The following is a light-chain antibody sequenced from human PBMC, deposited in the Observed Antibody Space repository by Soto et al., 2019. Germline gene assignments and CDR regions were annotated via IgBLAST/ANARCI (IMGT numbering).Light chain of an antibody. V-gene: IGLV1-40*01. J-gene: IGLJ2*01. CDR2: TNN. CDR3: QSYDSSLSVVV. Sequence: QSVLTQPPSVSGAPGQRVTISCTGTSSNFGAGYDVHWYQHLPGTAPKLLIHTNNNRLSGVPDRFSGSRSGTSASLAITGLQADDEAVYYCQSYDSSLSVVVFGGGTQLTVL. CDR1: SSNFGAGYD.